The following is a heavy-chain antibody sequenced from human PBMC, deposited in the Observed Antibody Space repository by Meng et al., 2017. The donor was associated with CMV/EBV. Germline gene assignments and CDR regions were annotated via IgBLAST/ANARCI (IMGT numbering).Heavy chain of an antibody. Sequence: GESLKISCAASGFTFSSYAVSWVRQAPGKGLEWVSAISGSGGSTYYADSVKGRFTISRDNSKNTLYLQMNSLRAEDTAAYYCAKFYDTTGGYYYYGMDVWGQGTTVTVSS. CDR2: ISGSGGST. V-gene: IGHV3-23*01. D-gene: IGHD3-22*01. CDR3: AKFYDTTGGYYYYGMDV. CDR1: GFTFSSYA. J-gene: IGHJ6*02.